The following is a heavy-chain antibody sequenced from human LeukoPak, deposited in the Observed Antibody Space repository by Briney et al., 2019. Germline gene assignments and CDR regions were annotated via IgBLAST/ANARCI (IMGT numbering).Heavy chain of an antibody. CDR1: GFHFGSYG. D-gene: IGHD6-19*01. Sequence: PGGSLRLSCAASGFHFGSYGIHWVRQAPGKGLEWVAVISHEGSQAYYADSVRGRFTFSRDNSKNMVYLQMNSLRADDTAVYYCARTREQWQVLDYWGQGTLVTVSS. V-gene: IGHV3-30*03. J-gene: IGHJ4*02. CDR3: ARTREQWQVLDY. CDR2: ISHEGSQA.